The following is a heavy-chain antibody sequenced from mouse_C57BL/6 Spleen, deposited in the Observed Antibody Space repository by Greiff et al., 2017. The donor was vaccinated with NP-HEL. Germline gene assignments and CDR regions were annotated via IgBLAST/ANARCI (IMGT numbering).Heavy chain of an antibody. D-gene: IGHD1-1*01. J-gene: IGHJ1*03. CDR2: IDPSDSYT. CDR3: ARPRYYGSSYDDWYFDV. CDR1: GYTFTSYW. V-gene: IGHV1-69*01. Sequence: QVQLQQPGAELVMPGASVKLSCKASGYTFTSYWMHWVKQRPGQGLEWIGEIDPSDSYTNYNQTFKGKSTLTVDKSSSPAYMQLSSLTSEDSAVYYCARPRYYGSSYDDWYFDVWGTGTTVTVSS.